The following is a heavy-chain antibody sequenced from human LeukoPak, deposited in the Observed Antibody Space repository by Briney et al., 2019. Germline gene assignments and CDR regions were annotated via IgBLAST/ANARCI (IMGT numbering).Heavy chain of an antibody. J-gene: IGHJ4*02. CDR3: VKEVTYYYGSGSYFDY. CDR1: GVTFSSYA. Sequence: GGSLRLSCSASGVTFSSYAMHWVRQAPGKGLEYVSAISSNGGSTYYADSVKGRFTISRDNSKNTLYLQMSSLRAEDTAVYYCVKEVTYYYGSGSYFDYWGQGTLVTVSS. V-gene: IGHV3-64D*06. D-gene: IGHD3-10*01. CDR2: ISSNGGST.